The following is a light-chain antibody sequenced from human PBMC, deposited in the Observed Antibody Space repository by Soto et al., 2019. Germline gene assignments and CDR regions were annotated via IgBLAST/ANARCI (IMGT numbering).Light chain of an antibody. CDR3: QNYDSSVWT. CDR2: GAA. J-gene: IGKJ1*01. V-gene: IGKV3-20*01. CDR1: QSVSGTN. Sequence: EIVLTQSPGTLSLSPGDRATLSCRASQSVSGTNLAWYQQKPGQPPRLLIYGAASRATGIPDRFSGSGSGTDFILTISRLESEDFAVYYCQNYDSSVWTFGQGTQVEVK.